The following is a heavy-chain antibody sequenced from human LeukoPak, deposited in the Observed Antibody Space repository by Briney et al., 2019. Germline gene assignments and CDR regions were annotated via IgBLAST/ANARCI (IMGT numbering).Heavy chain of an antibody. D-gene: IGHD2-2*01. CDR2: ISYDGSNK. CDR1: GFTFRNYG. J-gene: IGHJ6*02. V-gene: IGHV3-30*18. Sequence: GGSLRLSCAASGFTFRNYGMHWVRQAPGKGLEWVALISYDGSNKYYADSVKGRFTISRDNSKNTLYLQMNSLRTEDTAVYYCAKDRGRSYCSSTRCYTYGMDVWGQGTTVTAAS. CDR3: AKDRGRSYCSSTRCYTYGMDV.